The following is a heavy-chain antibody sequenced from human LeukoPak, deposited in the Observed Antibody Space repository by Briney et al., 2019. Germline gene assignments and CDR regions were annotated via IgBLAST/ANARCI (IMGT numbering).Heavy chain of an antibody. CDR1: GGSISSYF. CDR3: AGDIAAINIPGSRLDP. D-gene: IGHD6-13*01. V-gene: IGHV4-59*08. Sequence: SETLSLTCTVSGGSISSYFWSWIRQPPGKGLEWIGYISYSGITNYNPSLKSRVTISVDTSKNQFSLRLRSVTAADTAVYFCAGDIAAINIPGSRLDPWGQGTLVTVSS. CDR2: ISYSGIT. J-gene: IGHJ5*02.